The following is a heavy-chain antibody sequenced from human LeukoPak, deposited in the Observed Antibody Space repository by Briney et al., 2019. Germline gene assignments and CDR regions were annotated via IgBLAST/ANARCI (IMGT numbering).Heavy chain of an antibody. CDR3: ANRPVWVHYAADY. J-gene: IGHJ4*02. CDR2: VSGSGGST. D-gene: IGHD3-16*01. CDR1: GYTFSSYA. Sequence: GGSLRLSCAASGYTFSSYAMRWVHQAPGKGLEWVSAVSGSGGSTYYADSVKGRFTISRDNSKNTLYLQMNSLRVEDTAVYYCANRPVWVHYAADYWGQGTLVTVSS. V-gene: IGHV3-23*01.